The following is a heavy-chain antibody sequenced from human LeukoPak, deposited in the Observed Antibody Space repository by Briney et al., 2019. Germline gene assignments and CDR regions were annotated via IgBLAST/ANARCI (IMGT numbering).Heavy chain of an antibody. V-gene: IGHV3-33*01. J-gene: IGHJ4*02. CDR3: GRWGVGVGGSYRKDY. D-gene: IGHD3-16*02. CDR2: IWYDGSNK. CDR1: GFTFSSYG. Sequence: PGGSLRLSCAASGFTFSSYGMHWVRQAPGKGLEWVAVIWYDGSNKYYADSVKGRFTISRDNSKNTLYLQMNSLRAEDKAVYYWGRWGVGVGGSYRKDYWGRGPLVTASS.